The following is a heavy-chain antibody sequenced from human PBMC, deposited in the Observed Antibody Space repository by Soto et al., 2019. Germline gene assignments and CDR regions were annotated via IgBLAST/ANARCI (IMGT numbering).Heavy chain of an antibody. V-gene: IGHV1-46*01. D-gene: IGHD6-19*01. J-gene: IGHJ4*02. CDR2: INPSGGST. Sequence: ASVKVSCKASGYTFTSYDINWVLQATGQGLEWMGIINPSGGSTSYAQKFQGRVTMTRDTSTSTVYMELSSLRSEDTAVYYCARGSAYSSGQHWGQGTLVTVSS. CDR1: GYTFTSYD. CDR3: ARGSAYSSGQH.